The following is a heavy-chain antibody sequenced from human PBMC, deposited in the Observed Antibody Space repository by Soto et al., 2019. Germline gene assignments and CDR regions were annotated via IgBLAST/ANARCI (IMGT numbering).Heavy chain of an antibody. CDR3: AKDAGLMAYFDY. J-gene: IGHJ4*02. CDR2: ISYDGSNK. V-gene: IGHV3-30*18. CDR1: GFTFSSYG. D-gene: IGHD2-8*01. Sequence: QVQLVASGGGVVQPGRSLRLSCAASGFTFSSYGMHWVRQAPGKGLEWVAVISYDGSNKYYADSVKGRFTISRDNSKNTLYLQMNSLRAEDTAVYYCAKDAGLMAYFDYWGQGTLVTVSS.